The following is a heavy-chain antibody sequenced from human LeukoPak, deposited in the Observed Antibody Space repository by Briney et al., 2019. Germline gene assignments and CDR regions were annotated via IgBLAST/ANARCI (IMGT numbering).Heavy chain of an antibody. CDR2: FDPEDGET. D-gene: IGHD3-3*01. Sequence: ASVKVSCKVSGYTLTELSMHWVRQAPGKGLEWMGGFDPEDGETIYAQKFQGRVTMTEDTSTDTAYMELSSLRSEDTAVYYCATDNGLLEWLLLNYWGQGTLVTVSS. CDR3: ATDNGLLEWLLLNY. J-gene: IGHJ4*02. V-gene: IGHV1-24*01. CDR1: GYTLTELS.